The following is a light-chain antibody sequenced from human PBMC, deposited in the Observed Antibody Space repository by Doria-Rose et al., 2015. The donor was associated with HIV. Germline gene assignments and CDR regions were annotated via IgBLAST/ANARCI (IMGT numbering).Light chain of an antibody. J-gene: IGKJ1*01. V-gene: IGKV1-39*01. Sequence: IQVTQSPSSLSASIGDRVTITCRASQTVSTYLNWFQQEPGKAPKLLIYAASRLQSGVPSRFSGSGSGTDITLTISGLQPGDFATYYCQQTYSSPPWTFGQGTKVEMK. CDR2: AAS. CDR3: QQTYSSPPWT. CDR1: QTVSTY.